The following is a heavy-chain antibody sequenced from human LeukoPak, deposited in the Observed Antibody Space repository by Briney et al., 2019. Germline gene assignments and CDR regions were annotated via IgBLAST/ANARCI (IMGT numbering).Heavy chain of an antibody. V-gene: IGHV1-24*01. CDR1: GYTLTELS. J-gene: IGHJ4*02. D-gene: IGHD2-2*01. CDR2: FDPEDGET. CDR3: ARDASVVPAATFDY. Sequence: ASVKVSCKVSGYTLTELSMHWVRQAPGKGLEWMGGFDPEDGETIYAQKFQGRVTMTTDTSTSTAYMELRSLRSDDTAVYSCARDASVVPAATFDYWGQGTLVTVSS.